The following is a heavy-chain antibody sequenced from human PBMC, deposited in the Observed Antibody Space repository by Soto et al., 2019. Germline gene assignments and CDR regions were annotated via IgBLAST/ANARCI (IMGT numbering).Heavy chain of an antibody. CDR2: ISYDGSNK. CDR1: GFTFSSYA. D-gene: IGHD6-6*01. Sequence: QVQLVESGGGVVQPGRSLRLSCAASGFTFSSYAMHWVRQAPGKGLEWVAVISYDGSNKYYADSVKGRFTISRDNSKNTLYLQMNSLRAEDTAVYYCARVGIAARPDYYYYGMDVW. J-gene: IGHJ6*01. CDR3: ARVGIAARPDYYYYGMDV. V-gene: IGHV3-30-3*01.